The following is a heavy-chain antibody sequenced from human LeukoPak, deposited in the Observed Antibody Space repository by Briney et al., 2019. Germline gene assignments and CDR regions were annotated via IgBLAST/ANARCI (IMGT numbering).Heavy chain of an antibody. CDR1: GGSFSGYY. CDR2: INHSGST. J-gene: IGHJ6*03. CDR3: ARGARYGAYYYYYYYMDV. D-gene: IGHD4-17*01. V-gene: IGHV4-34*01. Sequence: SETLSLTCAVYGGSFSGYYWSWIRQPPGKGLEWIGEINHSGSTNYNPSLKSRVTISVDTSKNQFSLMLSSVTAADTAVYYCARGARYGAYYYYYYYMDVWGKGTTVTISS.